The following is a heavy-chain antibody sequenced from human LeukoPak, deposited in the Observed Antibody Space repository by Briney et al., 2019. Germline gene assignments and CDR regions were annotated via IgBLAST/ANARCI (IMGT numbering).Heavy chain of an antibody. CDR2: IYSSGST. CDR3: ARVSGYGSGSYNPYYYYYMDV. J-gene: IGHJ6*03. Sequence: PSETLSLTCSVSGASISSGSNYWGWIRQPPGKTLEWIGSIYSSGSTYYNPSLKSRVIIIIDTPKNHFSLTLSSVTAADTAVYYCARVSGYGSGSYNPYYYYYMDVWGKGTTVTISS. D-gene: IGHD3-10*01. V-gene: IGHV4-39*07. CDR1: GASISSGSNY.